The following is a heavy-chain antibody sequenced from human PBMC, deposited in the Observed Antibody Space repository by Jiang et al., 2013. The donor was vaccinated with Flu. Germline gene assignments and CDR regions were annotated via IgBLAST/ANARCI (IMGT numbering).Heavy chain of an antibody. V-gene: IGHV4-39*01. CDR1: GGSISSSSYY. J-gene: IGHJ4*02. CDR2: IYSSGSA. Sequence: GSGLVKPSETLSLICTVSGGSISSSSYYWGWIRQPPGKGLEWTGSIYSSGSAYYNPPLNSRVTISVDTSKNQFSLKLRSVTAADTAVYYCARQSYNWNYGAPLDYWGQGTLVTVSS. CDR3: ARQSYNWNYGAPLDY. D-gene: IGHD1-7*01.